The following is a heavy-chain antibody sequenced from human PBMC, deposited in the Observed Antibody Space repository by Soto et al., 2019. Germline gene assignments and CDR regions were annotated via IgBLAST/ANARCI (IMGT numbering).Heavy chain of an antibody. CDR1: GYTFTSYG. D-gene: IGHD3-22*01. Sequence: VASEKVSCKASGYTFTSYGISWVRQAPGQGLEWMGWISAYNGNTNYAQKLQGRVTMTTDTSTSTAYLELSSLRSEDTAVYYCARDPNDMIAYYHHYHYVMDFSGQGTTVTVSS. CDR2: ISAYNGNT. J-gene: IGHJ6*02. V-gene: IGHV1-18*04. CDR3: ARDPNDMIAYYHHYHYVMDF.